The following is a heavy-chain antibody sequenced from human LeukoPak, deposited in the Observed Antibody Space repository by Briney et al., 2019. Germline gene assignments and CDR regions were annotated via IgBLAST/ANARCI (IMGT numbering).Heavy chain of an antibody. CDR1: GFTFSISW. J-gene: IGHJ4*02. V-gene: IGHV3-15*01. CDR3: TTDEGQ. CDR2: IKSKTDGGTT. Sequence: GGSLRLSYAPSGFTFSISWKIYVRQAPGKGLEWVGHIKSKTDGGTTDYAAPVKGRFTISRDDSTDTLSLQMNSLKTEDTAVYYCTTDEGQWGQGTLVTVSS.